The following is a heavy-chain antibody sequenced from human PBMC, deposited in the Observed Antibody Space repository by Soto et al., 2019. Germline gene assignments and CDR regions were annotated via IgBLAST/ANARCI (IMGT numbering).Heavy chain of an antibody. J-gene: IGHJ4*02. CDR2: ISYDGSNK. D-gene: IGHD3-10*01. V-gene: IGHV3-30*18. Sequence: EWSLRHSCAAAGFTFSSYGMHWVRQAPGKGLEWVAVISYDGSNKYYADSVKGRFTISRDNSKNTLYLQMNSLRAEDTAVYYCAKVPGLLLFGELWSAPDYWGQGTLVTVSS. CDR3: AKVPGLLLFGELWSAPDY. CDR1: GFTFSSYG.